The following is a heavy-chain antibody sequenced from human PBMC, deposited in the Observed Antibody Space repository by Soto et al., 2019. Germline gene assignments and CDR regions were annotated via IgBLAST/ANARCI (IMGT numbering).Heavy chain of an antibody. CDR1: GGSFSGYY. CDR2: IYYSGST. V-gene: IGHV4-59*01. CDR3: ASFRSWLGLDY. Sequence: SETLSLTCAVYGGSFSGYYWSWIRQYPGKGLEWIGYIYYSGSTNYNPSLKSRVTISVDTSKNQFSLKLSSVTAADTAVYYCASFRSWLGLDYWGQGTLVTVSS. J-gene: IGHJ4*02. D-gene: IGHD5-12*01.